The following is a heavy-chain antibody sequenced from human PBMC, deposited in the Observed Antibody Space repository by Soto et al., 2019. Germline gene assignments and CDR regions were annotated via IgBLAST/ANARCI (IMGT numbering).Heavy chain of an antibody. J-gene: IGHJ4*02. CDR3: AAGLYFDWFPDY. V-gene: IGHV1-18*01. CDR1: GYTFTTYG. Sequence: ASVKVSCKASGYTFTTYGISWVRQAPGEGLEWLGWINTHNGNTNYAQNLQGRVFMTTDTSTNTAYMELSSLRSEDTAVYYCAAGLYFDWFPDYWGQGTLVTVSS. CDR2: INTHNGNT. D-gene: IGHD3-9*01.